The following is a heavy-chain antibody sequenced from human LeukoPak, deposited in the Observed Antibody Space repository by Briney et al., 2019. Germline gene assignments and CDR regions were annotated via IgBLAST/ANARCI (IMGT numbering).Heavy chain of an antibody. CDR1: GASISSGNYY. CDR2: LHTTGGT. V-gene: IGHV4-61*02. CDR3: ARDLLTFLGGGGNWFDP. J-gene: IGHJ5*02. Sequence: SETLSLTCIVSGASISSGNYYWTWLRQPAGKGLEWIRRLHTTGGTNYNPSFKSRLSISGDTSKNQFSLQLSSVTAADTAVYYCARDLLTFLGGGGNWFDPWGQGTLVTVSS. D-gene: IGHD3-9*01.